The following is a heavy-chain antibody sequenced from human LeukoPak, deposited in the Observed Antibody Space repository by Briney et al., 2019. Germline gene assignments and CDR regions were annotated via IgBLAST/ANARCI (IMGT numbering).Heavy chain of an antibody. CDR2: SYPGDSYT. J-gene: IGHJ4*02. Sequence: GESLKISCKGSGYSFPGYWLGWVRQMLGKGLEWLGNSYPGDSYTRYSPSFQGQVPISADKSLSTAYLQWSSLKASDTAMYYCARGSGSYHTAYMNWGQGSPVTVSS. CDR1: GYSFPGYW. D-gene: IGHD1-26*01. CDR3: ARGSGSYHTAYMN. V-gene: IGHV5-51*01.